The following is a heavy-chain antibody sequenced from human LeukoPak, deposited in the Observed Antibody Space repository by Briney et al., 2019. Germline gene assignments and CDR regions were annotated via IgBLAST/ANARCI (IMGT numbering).Heavy chain of an antibody. D-gene: IGHD1-26*01. CDR2: IYYSGST. V-gene: IGHV4-59*01. Sequence: SETLSLTCTVSGGSISSYYWSWIRQPPGKGLEWIGYIYYSGSTNYNPSLKSRVTISVDTSKNQFSLKLSSVTAADTAVYYCARVGSGGYYPGPDYWGQGTLVTVSS. CDR3: ARVGSGGYYPGPDY. CDR1: GGSISSYY. J-gene: IGHJ4*02.